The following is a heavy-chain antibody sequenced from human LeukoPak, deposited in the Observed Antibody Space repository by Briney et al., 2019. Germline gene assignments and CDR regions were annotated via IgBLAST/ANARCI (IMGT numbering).Heavy chain of an antibody. Sequence: GGSLRLSCAASGFTFSNSGMHWVRQSPGKGREWVASIWDDGGSEYYADTVKGRFTIPRDNSKNTLYLQMHSLRAEDTAVYYCARDLEGVGATQGFDYWGQGTLVTVSS. CDR3: ARDLEGVGATQGFDY. J-gene: IGHJ4*02. CDR1: GFTFSNSG. D-gene: IGHD1-26*01. V-gene: IGHV3-33*01. CDR2: IWDDGGSE.